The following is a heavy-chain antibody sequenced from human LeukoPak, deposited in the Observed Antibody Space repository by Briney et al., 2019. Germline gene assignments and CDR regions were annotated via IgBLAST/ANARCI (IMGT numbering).Heavy chain of an antibody. Sequence: SETLSLTCVVSGGSISGYYWNWIRQSAGKGLEWIGRIYSSGNTTYNPSLESRVSMAVETSKKQLSLRLSSVTAADTAVYYCARRLYSSGWSFWFDPWGQGTLVIVSS. J-gene: IGHJ5*02. CDR2: IYSSGNT. CDR1: GGSISGYY. CDR3: ARRLYSSGWSFWFDP. V-gene: IGHV4-4*07. D-gene: IGHD6-19*01.